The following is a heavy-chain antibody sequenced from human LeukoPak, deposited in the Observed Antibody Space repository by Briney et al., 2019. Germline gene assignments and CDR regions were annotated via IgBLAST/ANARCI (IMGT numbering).Heavy chain of an antibody. D-gene: IGHD6-13*01. CDR3: ARDGYRSSWVD. J-gene: IGHJ4*02. V-gene: IGHV4-4*07. CDR1: GGSISSHY. Sequence: SETLSLTCTVSGGSISSHYWSWIRQPAGKGLEWIGLIYTSGSTNYNPSLKSRVTMSVDTSKNQFSLKVSSVTAADTAVYYCARDGYRSSWVDWGQGPLVTVSS. CDR2: IYTSGST.